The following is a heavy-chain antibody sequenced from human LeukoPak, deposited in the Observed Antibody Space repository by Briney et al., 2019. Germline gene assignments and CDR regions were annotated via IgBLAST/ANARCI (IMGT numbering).Heavy chain of an antibody. J-gene: IGHJ4*02. CDR3: ARGKYSSGLIDY. Sequence: GASVKVSCKTSGYTFAGYCMHWVRQAPGQGLEWMGWINPNSGGTNYAQKFQGRVTMTRDTSISTAYMELSRLRSDDTAVYYCARGKYSSGLIDYWGQGTLVTVSS. D-gene: IGHD6-19*01. CDR1: GYTFAGYC. CDR2: INPNSGGT. V-gene: IGHV1-2*02.